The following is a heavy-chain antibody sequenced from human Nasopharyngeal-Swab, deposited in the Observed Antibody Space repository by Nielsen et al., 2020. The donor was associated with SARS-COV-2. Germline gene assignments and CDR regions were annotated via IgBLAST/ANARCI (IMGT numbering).Heavy chain of an antibody. J-gene: IGHJ4*02. CDR1: GFTFSSYW. CDR3: ARDTYSSSWYYDY. Sequence: GESLKISCAASGFTFSSYWMSWVRQAPGKGLEWVANIKQDGSEKYYVDSVKGRFTISRDNAKNSLYLQMNSLRAEDTAVYYCARDTYSSSWYYDYWGQGILVTVSS. D-gene: IGHD6-13*01. V-gene: IGHV3-7*01. CDR2: IKQDGSEK.